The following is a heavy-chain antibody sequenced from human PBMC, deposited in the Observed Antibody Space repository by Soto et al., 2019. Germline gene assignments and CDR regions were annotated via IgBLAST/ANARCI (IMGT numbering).Heavy chain of an antibody. CDR1: GDSVSSNSAA. CDR2: TYYRSKWYN. J-gene: IGHJ6*02. D-gene: IGHD5-12*01. Sequence: SQTLSLTCAISGDSVSSNSAAWNWIRQSPSRGLEWLGRTYYRSKWYNDYAVSVKSRITINPDTSKNQFSLQLNSVTPEDTAVYYCARDLKYSGYNVYGMDVWGQGTTVTVSS. CDR3: ARDLKYSGYNVYGMDV. V-gene: IGHV6-1*01.